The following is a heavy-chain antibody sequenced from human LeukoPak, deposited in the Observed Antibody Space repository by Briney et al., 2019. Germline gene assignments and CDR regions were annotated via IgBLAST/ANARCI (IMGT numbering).Heavy chain of an antibody. D-gene: IGHD2-21*02. CDR3: ATKSYCGGDCYSGLDH. J-gene: IGHJ4*02. Sequence: PGRSLRLSCAASGFTFSSFGIHWVCQAPGKGLEWVAVIWSDGSNRYYADSVKGRFTISRDNSKNTVYLQMNSLRAEDTAVYYCATKSYCGGDCYSGLDHWGQGTLVTVSS. CDR2: IWSDGSNR. CDR1: GFTFSSFG. V-gene: IGHV3-33*01.